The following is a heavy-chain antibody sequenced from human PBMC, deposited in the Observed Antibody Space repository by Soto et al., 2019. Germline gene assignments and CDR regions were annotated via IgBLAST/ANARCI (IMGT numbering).Heavy chain of an antibody. CDR2: INPNSGVT. D-gene: IGHD1-1*01. Sequence: ASVKVSCKASGVNVYYLHWVRQSPVQGLELIGRINPNSGVTKYAQQFQGRVTLTRDPSITTAFMDLVSLHFDDTAVYYCALERKLNSPSDGFDIWGQGTMVTLSS. CDR3: ALERKLNSPSDGFDI. J-gene: IGHJ3*02. V-gene: IGHV1-2*02. CDR1: GVNVYY.